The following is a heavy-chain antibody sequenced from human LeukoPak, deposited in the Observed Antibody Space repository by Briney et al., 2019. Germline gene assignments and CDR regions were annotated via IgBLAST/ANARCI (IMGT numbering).Heavy chain of an antibody. D-gene: IGHD3-9*01. Sequence: PGGSLRLSCAASGFTFSSYGMHWVRQAPGKGLEWVAFIRYDGSNKYYADSVKGRFTISRDNSKNTLYLQMNSLRAEDTAVYYCAKDKRGGYDIRFDPWGQGTLVTVSS. J-gene: IGHJ5*02. CDR1: GFTFSSYG. CDR2: IRYDGSNK. V-gene: IGHV3-30*02. CDR3: AKDKRGGYDIRFDP.